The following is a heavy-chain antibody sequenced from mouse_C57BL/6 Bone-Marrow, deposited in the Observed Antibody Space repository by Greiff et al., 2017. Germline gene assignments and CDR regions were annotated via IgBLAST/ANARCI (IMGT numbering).Heavy chain of an antibody. CDR2: INPNYGTT. CDR1: GYSFTDYN. V-gene: IGHV1-39*01. Sequence: VQLQQSGPELVKPGASVKISCKASGYSFTDYNMNWVKQSHGKSLEWIGVINPNYGTTSYNQKFKGKATLTVDQSSSTAYMQLNSLTSEDSAVYYGARGGMDGYDEGAWFAYWGQGTLVTVSA. D-gene: IGHD2-2*01. CDR3: ARGGMDGYDEGAWFAY. J-gene: IGHJ3*01.